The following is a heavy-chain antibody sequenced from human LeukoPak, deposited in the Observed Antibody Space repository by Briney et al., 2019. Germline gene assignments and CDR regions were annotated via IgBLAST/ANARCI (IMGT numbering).Heavy chain of an antibody. J-gene: IGHJ5*02. D-gene: IGHD6-19*01. CDR3: AKGAVGGFLYWFDP. Sequence: GGSLRLSCAASGFTFSSYAMSWVRQAPGKGLEWVSAISGSGGSTSYEDAVNGRVTISRENSKNTLYLQMNSLSAEDTAVYSCAKGAVGGFLYWFDPWGQGTLVTAAS. CDR1: GFTFSSYA. V-gene: IGHV3-23*01. CDR2: ISGSGGST.